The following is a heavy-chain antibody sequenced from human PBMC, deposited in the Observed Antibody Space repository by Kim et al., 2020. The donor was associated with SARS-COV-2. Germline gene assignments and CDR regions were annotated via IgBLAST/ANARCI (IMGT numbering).Heavy chain of an antibody. CDR2: IYYSGST. CDR3: ARVVIVVVPAAPWRFDMDV. J-gene: IGHJ6*03. V-gene: IGHV4-31*03. Sequence: SETLSLTYTVSGGSISSGGYYWSWIRQHPGKGLEWIGYIYYSGSTYYNPSLKSRVTISVDTSKNQFSLKLSSVTAADTAVYYCARVVIVVVPAAPWRFDMDVWGKGTTVTVSS. D-gene: IGHD2-2*01. CDR1: GGSISSGGYY.